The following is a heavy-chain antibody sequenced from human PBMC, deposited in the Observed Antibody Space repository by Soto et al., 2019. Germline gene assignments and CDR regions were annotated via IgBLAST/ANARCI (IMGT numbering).Heavy chain of an antibody. D-gene: IGHD4-17*01. CDR3: ASHQPDYGDSLRHYYYGMDV. V-gene: IGHV1-69*12. CDR2: IIPIFGTA. CDR1: GGTFSSYA. Sequence: QVQLVQSGAEVKKPGSSVKVSCKASGGTFSSYAISWVRQAPGQGLEWMGGIIPIFGTANYAQKFQGRVTITADESTSTAYMELSSLRSEDTAVYYSASHQPDYGDSLRHYYYGMDVWGQGTTVTVSS. J-gene: IGHJ6*02.